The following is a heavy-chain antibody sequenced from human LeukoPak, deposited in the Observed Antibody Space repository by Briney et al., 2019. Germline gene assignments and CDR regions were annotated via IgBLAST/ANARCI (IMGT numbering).Heavy chain of an antibody. V-gene: IGHV4-59*12. D-gene: IGHD5-24*01. Sequence: SETLSLTCTVSGASISRYYWSWIRQPPGKGLEWIGHIYYGGSANYNPSLRRRVTISLDTPKNQFSLKLTSVTAADTAVYYCAKVGDGYNQRYYFDYWGQGILVTVSS. J-gene: IGHJ4*02. CDR3: AKVGDGYNQRYYFDY. CDR2: IYYGGSA. CDR1: GASISRYY.